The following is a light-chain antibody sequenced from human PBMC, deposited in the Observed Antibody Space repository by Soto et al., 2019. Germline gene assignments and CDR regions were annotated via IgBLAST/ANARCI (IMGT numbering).Light chain of an antibody. CDR1: SSDVGGYNY. J-gene: IGLJ1*01. V-gene: IGLV2-14*01. CDR3: SSYTTSSTYV. CDR2: DVS. Sequence: TPTDPGAGTESPAQSTPNHYTENSSDVGGYNYVSWYQQHPGKAPKLMISDVSNRPSGVSNRLSGSKSGNTASLTISGLQTEDEADYYCSSYTTSSTYVFGTGTKVTVL.